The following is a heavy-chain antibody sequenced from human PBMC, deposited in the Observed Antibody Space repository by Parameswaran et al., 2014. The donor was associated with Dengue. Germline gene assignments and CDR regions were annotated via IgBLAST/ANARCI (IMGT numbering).Heavy chain of an antibody. V-gene: IGHV3-23*01. J-gene: IGHJ3*02. Sequence: VRQMPGKGLEWVSAISVSGGSTYYADSVKGRFTISRDNYKNTLYVQMNSLRAEDTAVYYCAKDRQTAAYSSGWSLEGAFDIWGQGTMVTVSS. CDR2: ISVSGGST. CDR3: AKDRQTAAYSSGWSLEGAFDI. D-gene: IGHD6-19*01.